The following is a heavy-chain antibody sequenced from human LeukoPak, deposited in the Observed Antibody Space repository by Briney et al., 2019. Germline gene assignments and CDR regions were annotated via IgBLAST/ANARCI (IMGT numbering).Heavy chain of an antibody. CDR3: AKDGYNWNGQNFDY. CDR2: ISGSGGST. CDR1: GFTFSSYA. D-gene: IGHD1-1*01. J-gene: IGHJ4*02. Sequence: GGSLRLSCAASGFTFSSYAMSWVRQAPGKGLEWVSAISGSGGSTYYADSVKGRFTISRDNSKHTLYLQMNSLRAEDTAVYYCAKDGYNWNGQNFDYWGQGTLVTVSS. V-gene: IGHV3-23*01.